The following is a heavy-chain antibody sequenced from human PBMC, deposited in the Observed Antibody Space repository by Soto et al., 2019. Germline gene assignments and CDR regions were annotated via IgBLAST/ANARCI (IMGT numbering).Heavy chain of an antibody. D-gene: IGHD3-3*01. CDR3: ALIGDLPPTEVFRT. V-gene: IGHV3-15*01. CDR1: GITFTYAW. Sequence: EVQLVESGGGLVNPGGSLRLSCAASGITFTYAWMTWVRQAPGRGLEWVGRVKSEAGGGTIDYAAPVKGRSTTSRDDSRSMLYLQMTILTSEVTAFYYFALIGDLPPTEVFRTWGQGTVVTVSS. J-gene: IGHJ3*01. CDR2: VKSEAGGGTI.